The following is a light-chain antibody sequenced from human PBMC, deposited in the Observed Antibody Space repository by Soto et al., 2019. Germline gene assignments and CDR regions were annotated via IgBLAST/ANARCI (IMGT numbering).Light chain of an antibody. Sequence: EIVLTQSPGTLSLSPGERATLSCRASQSVSKLAWYQQKPGQAPRLLIYGASSRATGIPDRFSGSGSGTDFTLTISRLEPEDFAVYYCQQYGSSPRTFGQGTKVEIK. V-gene: IGKV3-20*01. CDR2: GAS. CDR1: QSVSK. CDR3: QQYGSSPRT. J-gene: IGKJ1*01.